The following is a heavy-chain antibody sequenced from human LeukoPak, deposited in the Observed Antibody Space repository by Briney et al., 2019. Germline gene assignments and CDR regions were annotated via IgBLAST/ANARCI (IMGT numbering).Heavy chain of an antibody. CDR3: ARSSSSWSSGY. J-gene: IGHJ4*02. D-gene: IGHD6-13*01. CDR2: IYHSGST. CDR1: GYSISSGYY. V-gene: IGHV4-38-2*01. Sequence: PSETLSLTCAVSGYSISSGYYWGWIRQPPGKGLGWIGSIYHSGSTYYNPSLKSRVTISVDTSKNQFSLKLSSVTAADTAVYYCARSSSSWSSGYWGQGTLVTVSS.